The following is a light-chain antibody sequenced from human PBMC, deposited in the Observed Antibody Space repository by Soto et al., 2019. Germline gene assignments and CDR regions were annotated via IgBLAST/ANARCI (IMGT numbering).Light chain of an antibody. CDR2: TAS. CDR3: QQRTHSPIT. CDR1: QSFSRY. Sequence: DIQLTQSPAFLSASVGDRVTITCRASQSFSRYLAWYQEKPGKAPRLLIYTASTLESGVPPRFSGSGSGTEFTLKISSLEPEDVAVYYCQQRTHSPITFGHGTKVEI. J-gene: IGKJ3*01. V-gene: IGKV1-9*01.